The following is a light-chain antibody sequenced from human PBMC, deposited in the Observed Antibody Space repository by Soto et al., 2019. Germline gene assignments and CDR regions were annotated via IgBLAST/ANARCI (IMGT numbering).Light chain of an antibody. Sequence: EIVMTQSPATLSVSPGERATLSCRASQSVSSDLAWYQQKGGQAPRLLIYDASNRATGIPARFSGSGSGTDFTLTISRLEPEDFAVYYCQQRSNWPPITFGQGTRLEIK. CDR3: QQRSNWPPIT. J-gene: IGKJ5*01. V-gene: IGKV3-11*01. CDR1: QSVSSD. CDR2: DAS.